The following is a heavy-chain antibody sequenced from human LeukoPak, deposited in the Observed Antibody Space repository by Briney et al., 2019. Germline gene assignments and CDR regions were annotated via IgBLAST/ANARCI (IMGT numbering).Heavy chain of an antibody. D-gene: IGHD1-26*01. Sequence: PGGSLRLSCAASGLTLSGEWLNWVRQAPGKGLVWVSRINSDGSRITYADSVKGRLTISRDNAKKTLYLEMNSLRAEDTAVYYCGGGGYLLDYWGEGTLVTVSS. CDR3: GGGGYLLDY. CDR2: INSDGSRI. V-gene: IGHV3-74*01. J-gene: IGHJ4*02. CDR1: GLTLSGEW.